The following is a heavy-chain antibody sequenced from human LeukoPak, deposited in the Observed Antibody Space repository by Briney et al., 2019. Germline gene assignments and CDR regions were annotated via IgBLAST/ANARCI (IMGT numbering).Heavy chain of an antibody. CDR2: ISGSSSYV. D-gene: IGHD6-13*01. J-gene: IGHJ4*02. V-gene: IGHV3-21*01. CDR3: AREPDSGLAAAGWSVDY. CDR1: GFSFDVFN. Sequence: PGGSLRLSCTASGFSFDVFNMHWVRQAPGKGLEWVSSISGSSSYVFYADSVKGRFTISRDNAKNSLYLQMDSLRAEDTAVYFCAREPDSGLAAAGWSVDYWGQGTLVTVSS.